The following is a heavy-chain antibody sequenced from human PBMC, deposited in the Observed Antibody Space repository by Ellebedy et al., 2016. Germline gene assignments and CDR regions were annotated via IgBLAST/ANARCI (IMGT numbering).Heavy chain of an antibody. CDR2: INQDGSER. CDR1: GFSVSSNF. J-gene: IGHJ3*02. V-gene: IGHV3-7*01. CDR3: ASSNGHGFDI. D-gene: IGHD2-8*01. Sequence: GESLKISXAASGFSVSSNFMSWVRQAPGKGLEWVANINQDGSERQYVGSVKGRFTISRDNAKNTLYLQMNSLRAEDTAVYYCASSNGHGFDIWGQGTMVTVSS.